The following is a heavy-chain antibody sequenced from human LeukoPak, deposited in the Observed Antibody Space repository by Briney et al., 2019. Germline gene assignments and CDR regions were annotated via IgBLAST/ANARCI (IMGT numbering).Heavy chain of an antibody. D-gene: IGHD6-19*01. CDR2: IYYSGST. J-gene: IGHJ5*02. V-gene: IGHV4-39*01. CDR1: GGSISSSNYY. Sequence: KPSETLSLTCTVSGGSISSSNYYWGWIRQPPGKGLEWIGSIYYSGSTYYNPSLKSRVTISVDTSKNQFSLKLSSVTAADTAVYYCATRYSSAWKNWFDPWGQGTLVTVSS. CDR3: ATRYSSAWKNWFDP.